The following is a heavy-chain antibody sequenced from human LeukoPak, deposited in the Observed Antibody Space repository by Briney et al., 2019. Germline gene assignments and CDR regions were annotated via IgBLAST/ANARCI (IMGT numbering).Heavy chain of an antibody. D-gene: IGHD2/OR15-2a*01. V-gene: IGHV3-53*01. Sequence: VSLRLSCAASGFTVSSSYMSWVRQAPGKGLERVSVLYSGGSTYYADSVKGRFTISRDNSKNTLNLQMNSLRAEDTAVYYCARGRDLLPMPDFDYWGQGTLVTLSA. CDR1: GFTVSSSY. J-gene: IGHJ4*02. CDR2: LYSGGST. CDR3: ARGRDLLPMPDFDY.